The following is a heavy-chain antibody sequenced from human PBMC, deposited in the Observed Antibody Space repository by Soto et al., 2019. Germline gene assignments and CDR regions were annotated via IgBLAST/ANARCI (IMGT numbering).Heavy chain of an antibody. CDR3: ARRWGPTFDF. CDR2: INHSGST. V-gene: IGHV4-34*01. CDR1: GGSISHFY. Sequence: SETLSLTCTVSGGSISHFYWTWIRQPPGKGLEWIGEINHSGSTNYNPSLKSRVTISVDTSKNQFSLKLSSVTAADTAVYYCARRWGPTFDFWGQGTLVTVSS. J-gene: IGHJ4*02. D-gene: IGHD1-26*01.